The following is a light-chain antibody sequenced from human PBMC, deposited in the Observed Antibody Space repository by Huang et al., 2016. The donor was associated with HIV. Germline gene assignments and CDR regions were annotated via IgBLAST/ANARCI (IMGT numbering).Light chain of an antibody. Sequence: AIRMTQSPSSLSASTGDRVTITCRASQDIGTSLAWYQQRPGKAPVLLIFDASTLQRGVPSRFTGSGSRRVFTLTIACLQVEDVATYYCQHSDGLSPLTFGEGTKVDI. J-gene: IGKJ4*01. CDR1: QDIGTS. V-gene: IGKV1-8*01. CDR2: DAS. CDR3: QHSDGLSPLT.